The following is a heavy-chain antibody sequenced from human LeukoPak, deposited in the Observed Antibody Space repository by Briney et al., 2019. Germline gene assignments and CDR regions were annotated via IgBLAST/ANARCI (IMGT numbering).Heavy chain of an antibody. CDR1: GFTFRTYA. J-gene: IGHJ4*02. CDR3: ARDPSYYYDSSGIECYFDY. Sequence: PGGSLRLSCAASGFTFRTYAMHWVRQAPGKGLEWVAVVSYDGNIQDYTDSVKGRFFISRDDSKTTMYLQMNSLRVDDTAVYYCARDPSYYYDSSGIECYFDYWGQGTLVTVSS. V-gene: IGHV3-30-3*01. CDR2: VSYDGNIQ. D-gene: IGHD3-22*01.